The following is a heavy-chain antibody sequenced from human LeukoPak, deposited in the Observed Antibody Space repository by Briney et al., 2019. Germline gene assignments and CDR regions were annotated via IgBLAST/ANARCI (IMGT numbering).Heavy chain of an antibody. V-gene: IGHV5-51*01. J-gene: IGHJ4*02. D-gene: IGHD6-19*01. CDR3: ARFHTGCLDF. CDR2: IYPDDSDT. CDR1: GYSFSDYW. Sequence: GESLKISCKGAGYSFSDYWIAWVRQMPGKGLESMGIIYPDDSDTRYSPSFQGQVTISVDKSIYTAYLQWRSLKASDTAIYYCARFHTGCLDFWGQGTLVTVSS.